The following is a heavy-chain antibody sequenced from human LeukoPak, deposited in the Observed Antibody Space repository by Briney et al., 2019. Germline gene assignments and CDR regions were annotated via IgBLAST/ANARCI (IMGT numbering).Heavy chain of an antibody. D-gene: IGHD3-10*01. CDR2: INAGNGNT. V-gene: IGHV1-3*01. CDR3: ARDFGFGPGVVRGYYGMDV. CDR1: GYTFTSYA. J-gene: IGHJ6*02. Sequence: GASVKVSCKASGYTFTSYAMHWVRQAPGQRLEWMGWINAGNGNTKYSQKFQGRVTITRDTSASTAYMELSSLRSEDTAVYYCARDFGFGPGVVRGYYGMDVWGQGATVTVSS.